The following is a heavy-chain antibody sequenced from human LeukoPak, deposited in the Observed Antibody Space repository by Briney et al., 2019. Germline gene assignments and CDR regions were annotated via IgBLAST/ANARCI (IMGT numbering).Heavy chain of an antibody. V-gene: IGHV3-33*08. D-gene: IGHD3-9*01. Sequence: GGSLRLSCAASGFTFSSYWMSWVRQAPGKGLEWVAVIWYDGSDKFYADSVKGRFTISRDDSRHTLYLQMNSLRAEDSAVYYCARGWYYDILAGPQGADLWGQGTLVIVSS. CDR1: GFTFSSYW. J-gene: IGHJ5*02. CDR3: ARGWYYDILAGPQGADL. CDR2: IWYDGSDK.